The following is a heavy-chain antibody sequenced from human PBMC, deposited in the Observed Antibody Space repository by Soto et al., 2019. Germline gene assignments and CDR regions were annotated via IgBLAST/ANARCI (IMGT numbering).Heavy chain of an antibody. Sequence: VQLVESGGGVVQPGRSLRLSCAASGFTFSSYGMHWVRQAPGKGLEWVAVIWYDGSNKYYADSVKGRFTISRDNSKNTLYLQMNSLRAEDTAVYYCARDPLLWFGESYFDYWGQGTLVTVSS. CDR1: GFTFSSYG. CDR3: ARDPLLWFGESYFDY. CDR2: IWYDGSNK. V-gene: IGHV3-33*01. J-gene: IGHJ4*02. D-gene: IGHD3-10*01.